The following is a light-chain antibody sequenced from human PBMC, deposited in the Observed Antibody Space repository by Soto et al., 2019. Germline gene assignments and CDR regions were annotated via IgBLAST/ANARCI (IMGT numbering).Light chain of an antibody. Sequence: DIQMTQSPSTLSASVGDRVTITCRASQSISNWLAWYQQKPGKAPKVLIYDASSLESGVPSRFSGSGSGTEFTLTISSLQPDDFATYYCQQYNSYSQEFGQGTKVDIK. CDR2: DAS. V-gene: IGKV1-5*01. CDR1: QSISNW. J-gene: IGKJ1*01. CDR3: QQYNSYSQE.